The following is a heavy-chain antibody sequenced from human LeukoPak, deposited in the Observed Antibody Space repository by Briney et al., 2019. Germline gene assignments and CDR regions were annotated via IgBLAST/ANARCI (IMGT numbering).Heavy chain of an antibody. J-gene: IGHJ5*02. D-gene: IGHD3-9*01. Sequence: ASVKVSCKASGYTFTSYGIRWVRQAPGQGLEWMGWISAYNGNTNYAQKLQGRVTMTTDTSTSTAYMELRSLRSDDTAVYYCARDPMTYYDILTGSDNWFDPWGQGTLVTVSS. V-gene: IGHV1-18*01. CDR1: GYTFTSYG. CDR2: ISAYNGNT. CDR3: ARDPMTYYDILTGSDNWFDP.